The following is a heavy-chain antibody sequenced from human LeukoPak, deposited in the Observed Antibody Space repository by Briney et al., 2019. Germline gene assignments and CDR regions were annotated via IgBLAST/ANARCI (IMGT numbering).Heavy chain of an antibody. Sequence: GGSLRLSCAASGFIFSSYAMNWVRQAPGKGLEWISYISTTSSTIYYADSVKGRFTISRDNAKNSLYLQMNSLTDEDTAAYYCARGETAVTSYLHFRGQGTLVTVSS. V-gene: IGHV3-48*02. J-gene: IGHJ4*02. D-gene: IGHD4-17*01. CDR2: ISTTSSTI. CDR1: GFIFSSYA. CDR3: ARGETAVTSYLHF.